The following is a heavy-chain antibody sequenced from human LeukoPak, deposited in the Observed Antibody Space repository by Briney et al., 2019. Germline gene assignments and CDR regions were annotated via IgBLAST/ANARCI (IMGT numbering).Heavy chain of an antibody. V-gene: IGHV3-30*18. CDR1: GFTFSSYG. CDR3: AKEPYYYDSSGYYFDY. Sequence: GRSLRLSCAASGFTFSSYGMHWVRQAPGKGLEWVAVISYDGSNKYYADSVKGRFTISRDNSKNTLYLQMNSLRAEDTAVYYCAKEPYYYDSSGYYFDYWGQGTLVTVSS. J-gene: IGHJ4*02. CDR2: ISYDGSNK. D-gene: IGHD3-22*01.